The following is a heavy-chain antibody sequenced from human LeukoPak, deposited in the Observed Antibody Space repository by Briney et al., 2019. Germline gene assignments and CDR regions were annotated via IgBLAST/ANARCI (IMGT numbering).Heavy chain of an antibody. CDR3: ARDIGGTVEVATMNY. CDR2: IYRGDAT. V-gene: IGHV3-66*01. Sequence: PGGSLRLSCLASGFTGSSHYMSWVRQAPGKGLEWVSVIYRGDATYYADSVKGRFTISRDNSRNTVYLQMNSLRVEDTAVYYCARDIGGTVEVATMNYWGRGTLVTVSS. J-gene: IGHJ4*02. CDR1: GFTGSSHY. D-gene: IGHD5-24*01.